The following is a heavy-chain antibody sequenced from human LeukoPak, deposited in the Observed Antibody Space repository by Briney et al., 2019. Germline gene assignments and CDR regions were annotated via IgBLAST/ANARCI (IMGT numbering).Heavy chain of an antibody. CDR3: ARALFDYYYYYMDA. CDR2: IYYSGST. J-gene: IGHJ6*03. V-gene: IGHV4-39*01. Sequence: SETLSLTCTVSGGSISSSSYYWGWIRQPPGKVLEWIGSIYYSGSTYYNPSLKSRVTISVDTSKNQFSLKLSSVTAADTAVYYCARALFDYYYYYMDAWGKGTTVTVSS. CDR1: GGSISSSSYY. D-gene: IGHD3-3*01.